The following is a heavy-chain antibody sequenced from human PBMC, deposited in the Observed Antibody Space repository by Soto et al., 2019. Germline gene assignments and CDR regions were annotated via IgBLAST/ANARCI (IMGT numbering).Heavy chain of an antibody. J-gene: IGHJ4*02. CDR2: ISAHSGNT. Sequence: ASVKVSCKASGYTFISYGISWVRQAPGQGLEWMGWISAHSGNTKYVEKFKDRVTMTIDTSTSTAYMELRSLRSDDTAIYYCARHPGGTPLYSGYDYYFDYWGLGTLVTVSP. CDR1: GYTFISYG. CDR3: ARHPGGTPLYSGYDYYFDY. D-gene: IGHD5-12*01. V-gene: IGHV1-18*01.